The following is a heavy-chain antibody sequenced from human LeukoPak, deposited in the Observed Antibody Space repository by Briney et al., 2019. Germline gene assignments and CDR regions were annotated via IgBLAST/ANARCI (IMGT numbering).Heavy chain of an antibody. CDR3: ARDTYNCGGDSSPIFAN. CDR1: GFSFSISW. Sequence: GGSLRLSCAASGFSFSISWMHWVRQAPGKGLVWVSRLGPDETYTNYADSVKGRFTISRYTGKNTLYLQMNSLRAEDTAIYYCARDTYNCGGDSSPIFANWGQGTLVSVSS. D-gene: IGHD2-21*02. J-gene: IGHJ4*02. V-gene: IGHV3-74*01. CDR2: LGPDETYT.